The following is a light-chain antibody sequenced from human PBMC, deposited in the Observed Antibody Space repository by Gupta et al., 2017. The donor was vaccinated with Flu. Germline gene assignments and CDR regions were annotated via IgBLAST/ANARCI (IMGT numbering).Light chain of an antibody. V-gene: IGKV2-24*01. J-gene: IGKJ2*02. CDR2: KIS. CDR1: QGRVHSYANTY. CDR3: QIQKKPLWT. Sequence: DIVLTQTPLSSPVTLGQPASISCSTRQGRVHSYANTYLCWFQQRPGQTPRLLIYKISDRCYGVPDRFCGSGAGTDVTLKISSGEDEEVGVYYCQIQKKPLWTFGQGTKLEIK.